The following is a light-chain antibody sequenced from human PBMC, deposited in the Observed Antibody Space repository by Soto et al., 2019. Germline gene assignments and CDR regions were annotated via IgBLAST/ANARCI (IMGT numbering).Light chain of an antibody. CDR3: QHYNSYSEA. CDR1: QTISSW. V-gene: IGKV1-5*03. CDR2: KAS. Sequence: DIQMTQSPSTLSGSVGDRVTITCRASQTISSWLAWYQQKPEKAPKLLIYKASTLKSGVPSRFSGSGSGTEFTLTISSLQPDHFATYYCQHYNSYSEAFGQGTKVDIK. J-gene: IGKJ1*01.